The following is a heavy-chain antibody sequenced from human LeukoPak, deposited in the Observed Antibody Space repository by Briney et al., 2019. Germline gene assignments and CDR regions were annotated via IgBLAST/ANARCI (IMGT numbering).Heavy chain of an antibody. CDR1: GYTFTSYG. CDR3: ARAPITPRTIVIRRSPGFDY. V-gene: IGHV1-18*01. CDR2: ISTYNGNT. Sequence: ASVKVSCKASGYTFTSYGISWVRQAPGQGLEWMGWISTYNGNTNYAQKLQGRVTMTTDTSTSTAYMELRSLRSDDTAVYYCARAPITPRTIVIRRSPGFDYWGQGTLVTVSS. D-gene: IGHD2/OR15-2a*01. J-gene: IGHJ4*02.